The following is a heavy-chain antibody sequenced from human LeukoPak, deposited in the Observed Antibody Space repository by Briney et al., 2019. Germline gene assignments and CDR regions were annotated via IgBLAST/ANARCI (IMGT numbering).Heavy chain of an antibody. J-gene: IGHJ4*02. Sequence: SETLSLTCAVYGGSFSGYYWSWIRQPPGKGLEWIGEINHSGSTNYNPSLKSRVTISVDTSKNQFSLKLSSVTAADTAVYYCARRAHRPYSSTKSPFDYWGQGTLVTVSS. CDR1: GGSFSGYY. V-gene: IGHV4-34*01. D-gene: IGHD6-13*01. CDR3: ARRAHRPYSSTKSPFDY. CDR2: INHSGST.